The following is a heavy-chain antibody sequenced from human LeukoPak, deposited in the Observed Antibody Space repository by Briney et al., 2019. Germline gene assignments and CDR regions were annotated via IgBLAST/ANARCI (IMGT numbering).Heavy chain of an antibody. CDR3: ARGPITYAYYYYGMDV. Sequence: PSETLSLTCAVYGGSFSGYYWSWIRQPPGKGLEWIGEINHSGSTNYNPSLKSRVTISVDTSKNQFSLKLSSVTAADTAVYYCARGPITYAYYYYGMDVWGQGTTVTVSS. V-gene: IGHV4-34*01. J-gene: IGHJ6*02. CDR2: INHSGST. CDR1: GGSFSGYY. D-gene: IGHD5-12*01.